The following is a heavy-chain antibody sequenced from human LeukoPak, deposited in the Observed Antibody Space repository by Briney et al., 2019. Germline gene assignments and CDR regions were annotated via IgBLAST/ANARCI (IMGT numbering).Heavy chain of an antibody. CDR2: ISSSSSYI. J-gene: IGHJ4*02. V-gene: IGHV3-21*01. CDR1: GFTFSSYS. CDR3: ARDRIAAAGTPDY. Sequence: GGSLRLSCAASGFTFSSYSMNWVRQAPGKGLEWVSSISSSSSYIYYADSVKGRFTISRDNAKNPLYLQMNSLRAEDTAVYYCARDRIAAAGTPDYWGQGTLVTVSS. D-gene: IGHD6-13*01.